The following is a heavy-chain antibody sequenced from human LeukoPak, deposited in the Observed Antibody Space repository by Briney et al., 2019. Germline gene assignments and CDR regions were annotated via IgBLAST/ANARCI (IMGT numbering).Heavy chain of an antibody. Sequence: GGSLRLSCAASGFTFSSFQMNWVRQAPGKGLEWVSYISSSGTTIYYADSVKGRFTISRDNAKNSLCLQMNSLRVEDTAIYYCARAFDYWGQGTLVTVSS. CDR2: ISSSGTTI. J-gene: IGHJ4*02. CDR3: ARAFDY. V-gene: IGHV3-48*03. CDR1: GFTFSSFQ.